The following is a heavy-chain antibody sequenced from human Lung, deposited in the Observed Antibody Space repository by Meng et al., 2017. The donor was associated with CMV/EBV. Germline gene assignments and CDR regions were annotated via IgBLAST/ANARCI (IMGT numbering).Heavy chain of an antibody. V-gene: IGHV5-51*01. D-gene: IGHD3-3*01. CDR2: IYPGDSDT. CDR3: ARQGITIFGVDYYYYYGMDV. J-gene: IGHJ6*02. Sequence: GEXXTISCKGSGYSFTSYWIGWVRQMPGKGLEWMGIIYPGDSDTRYSPSFQGQVTISADKSISTAYLQWSSLKASDTAMYYCARQGITIFGVDYYYYYGMDVWXQGTXVTVSS. CDR1: GYSFTSYW.